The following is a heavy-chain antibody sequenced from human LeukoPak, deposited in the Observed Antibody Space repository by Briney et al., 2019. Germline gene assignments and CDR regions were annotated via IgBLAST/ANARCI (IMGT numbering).Heavy chain of an antibody. Sequence: SETLSLTCTVSGGSISSGAYYWGWIRQPPGKELEWIGSIYYSGRTYYNPSLKSRVTISVDTPKNQFSLRLSSVTATDTAVYYCARDTSGYYYFDLWGQGTLVTVSS. CDR1: GGSISSGAYY. CDR3: ARDTSGYYYFDL. CDR2: IYYSGRT. J-gene: IGHJ4*02. D-gene: IGHD3-22*01. V-gene: IGHV4-39*02.